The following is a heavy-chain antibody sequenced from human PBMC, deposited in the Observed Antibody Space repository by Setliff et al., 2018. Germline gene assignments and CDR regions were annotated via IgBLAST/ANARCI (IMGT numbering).Heavy chain of an antibody. CDR3: AREPTHTGYYYMDV. CDR2: LYNSGST. Sequence: PSETLSLTCTVSVDSISNYYWSWIRQPPGKGLEWIGYLYNSGSTNYNPSLKSRVTISVDTSKNQLSLKLNSVTAADTAVYYCAREPTHTGYYYMDVWGKGTTVTV. J-gene: IGHJ6*03. D-gene: IGHD4-17*01. CDR1: VDSISNYY. V-gene: IGHV4-59*01.